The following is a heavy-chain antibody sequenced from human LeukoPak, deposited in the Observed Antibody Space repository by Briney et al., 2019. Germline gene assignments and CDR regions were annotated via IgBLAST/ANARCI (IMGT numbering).Heavy chain of an antibody. V-gene: IGHV1-8*01. Sequence: ASVKVPCKASGYTFTSYDINWVRQATGQGLEWMGWMNPNSGNTGYAQKFQGRVTMTRNTSISTAYMELSSLRSEDTAVYYCARDGSSWLGENWFDSWGQGTLVTVSS. CDR3: ARDGSSWLGENWFDS. CDR2: MNPNSGNT. J-gene: IGHJ5*01. D-gene: IGHD6-13*01. CDR1: GYTFTSYD.